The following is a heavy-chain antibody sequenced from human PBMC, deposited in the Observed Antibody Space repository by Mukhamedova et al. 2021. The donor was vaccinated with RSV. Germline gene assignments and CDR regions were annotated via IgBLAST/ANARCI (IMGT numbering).Heavy chain of an antibody. J-gene: IGHJ4*02. CDR3: AKGPVPDYSSSWEYNDY. Sequence: SGSGGSTYYADSVKGRFTISRDNSKNTLYLQMNSLRAEDTAVYYCAKGPVPDYSSSWEYNDYWGQGTLVTVSS. V-gene: IGHV3-23*01. CDR2: SGSGGST. D-gene: IGHD6-13*01.